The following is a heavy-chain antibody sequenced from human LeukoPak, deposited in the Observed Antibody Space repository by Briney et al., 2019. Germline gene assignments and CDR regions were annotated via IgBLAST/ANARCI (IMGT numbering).Heavy chain of an antibody. CDR1: GGSISSDY. CDR3: ARCRSYDSSGYCDAVDI. CDR2: ISNSGST. V-gene: IGHV4-59*01. J-gene: IGHJ3*02. Sequence: SETLSLTCTVSGGSISSDYWSWIRQPPGKGLEWIGYISNSGSTNYKPSLKSRVTISLDTSKNQFSLKLSSVTAADTAVYYCARCRSYDSSGYCDAVDIWGQGTMVTASS. D-gene: IGHD3-22*01.